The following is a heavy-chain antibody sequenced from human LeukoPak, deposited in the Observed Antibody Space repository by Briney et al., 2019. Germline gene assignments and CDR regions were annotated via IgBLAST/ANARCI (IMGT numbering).Heavy chain of an antibody. V-gene: IGHV1-8*01. Sequence: ASVKVSCKASGYTFTSYDINWVRQATGQGLEWMGWMNPNSGNTGYAQKFQGRVTITADESTSTAYMELSSLRSEDTAVYYCARVVVDKAAETWGQGTLVTVSS. CDR2: MNPNSGNT. CDR1: GYTFTSYD. J-gene: IGHJ4*02. CDR3: ARVVVDKAAET. D-gene: IGHD2-15*01.